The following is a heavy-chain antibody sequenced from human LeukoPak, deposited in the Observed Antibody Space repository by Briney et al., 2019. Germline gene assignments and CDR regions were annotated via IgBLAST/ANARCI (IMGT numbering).Heavy chain of an antibody. CDR2: INHSGST. CDR1: GGSFSGYY. D-gene: IGHD5-24*01. V-gene: IGHV4-34*01. J-gene: IGHJ6*03. Sequence: RPSETLSLTCAVYGGSFSGYYWSWIRQPPGKGLEWIGEINHSGSTNYNPSLKSRVTISVDTSKNQFSLKLSSVTAADTAVYYCARVRVETPDYYYYMDVWGKGTTVTVSS. CDR3: ARVRVETPDYYYYMDV.